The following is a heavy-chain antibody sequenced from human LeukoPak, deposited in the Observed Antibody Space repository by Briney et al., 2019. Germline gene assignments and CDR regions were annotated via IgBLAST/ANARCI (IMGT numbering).Heavy chain of an antibody. J-gene: IGHJ3*02. CDR2: IYYSGST. D-gene: IGHD1-1*01. V-gene: IGHV4-59*08. Sequence: SETLSLTCTVSGGSISSYYWSWIRQPPGKGLEWIGYIYYSGSTNYNPSLKSRVTISVDASKNQFSLKLSSVTAADTAVNYCARQRLERDAFDIWGQGTMVTVSS. CDR3: ARQRLERDAFDI. CDR1: GGSISSYY.